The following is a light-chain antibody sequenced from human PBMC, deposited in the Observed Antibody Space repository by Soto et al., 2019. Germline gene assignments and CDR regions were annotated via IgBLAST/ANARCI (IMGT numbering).Light chain of an antibody. CDR3: VAWDDILSGRV. CDR2: RNS. Sequence: QSALTQPPSVSGTPGQRVTISCSGSSSNIEKNYAYWYQQVPGSAPKVLIYRNSERPSGVPDRFSGSKSGTSAYLAISGLRSEDEAVYYCVAWDDILSGRVFGGGTKLTVL. CDR1: SSNIEKNY. J-gene: IGLJ3*02. V-gene: IGLV1-47*01.